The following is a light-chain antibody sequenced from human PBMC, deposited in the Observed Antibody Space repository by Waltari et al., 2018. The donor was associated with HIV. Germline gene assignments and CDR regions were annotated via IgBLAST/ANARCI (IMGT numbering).Light chain of an antibody. CDR3: CSYAGSYSYV. CDR1: SSDVGGYNY. J-gene: IGLJ1*01. V-gene: IGLV2-11*01. Sequence: QSALTQPRSVSGSPGQPVTIPCTGTSSDVGGYNYVYWCQQHPGQAPKFIIYDVGKRPSGVPDRFSGSKSGNTASLTISGLQAEDEADYYCCSYAGSYSYVFGTGTKVTVL. CDR2: DVG.